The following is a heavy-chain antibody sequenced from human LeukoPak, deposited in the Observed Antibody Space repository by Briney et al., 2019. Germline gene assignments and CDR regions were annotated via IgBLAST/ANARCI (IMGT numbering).Heavy chain of an antibody. CDR3: ARDAAIVVVPAAMFFGVYMDV. V-gene: IGHV1-2*02. CDR2: INPNSGGT. CDR1: GYTFTGYY. D-gene: IGHD2-2*01. Sequence: ASVKVSCKASGYTFTGYYMHWVRQAPGQGREWMGWINPNSGGTNYAQKFQGRVTMTRDTSISTAYMELRRLRSDDTAVYSCARDAAIVVVPAAMFFGVYMDVWGKGTTVTVSS. J-gene: IGHJ6*03.